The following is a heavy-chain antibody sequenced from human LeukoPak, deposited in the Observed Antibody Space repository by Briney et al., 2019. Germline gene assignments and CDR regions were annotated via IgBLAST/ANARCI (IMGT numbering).Heavy chain of an antibody. CDR2: ISGSGGGT. D-gene: IGHD3-22*01. CDR1: GFTLSTYA. J-gene: IGHJ3*02. CDR3: AKSYFDSSGFSHDAFDI. V-gene: IGHV3-23*01. Sequence: PGGSLRLSCSASGFTLSTYAMNWVRQAPGTGLEWVSGISGSGGGTHYADTVKGRFSISRDSSKNTLYLQVNSLRAEDTAIYYCAKSYFDSSGFSHDAFDIWGQGTMVTVSS.